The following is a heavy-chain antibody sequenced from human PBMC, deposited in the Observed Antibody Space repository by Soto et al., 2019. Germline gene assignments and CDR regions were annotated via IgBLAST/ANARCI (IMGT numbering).Heavy chain of an antibody. CDR1: GYTFTGFY. CDR3: SSGGSTVTREFDY. CDR2: INPNSGDT. D-gene: IGHD4-17*01. Sequence: QVQLVQSGAEVKKPGASVKVSCKASGYTFTGFYMHWVRQATGQGLEWMGWINPNSGDTEYAQNFQGWVTMTRDTSISPAYMELSRLKSDDTAVYYCSSGGSTVTREFDYWGQGTLVSVSS. V-gene: IGHV1-2*04. J-gene: IGHJ4*02.